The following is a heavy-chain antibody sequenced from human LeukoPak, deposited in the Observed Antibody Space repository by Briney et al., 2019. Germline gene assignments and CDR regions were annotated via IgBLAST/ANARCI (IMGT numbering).Heavy chain of an antibody. Sequence: ASVNVSCKASGGTFSSYAISWVRQAPGQGLEWMGGIIPIFGTANYAQKFQGRVTMTRDTSTSTVYMELSSLRSEDTAVYYCARDPSVVPAAYGFDYWGQGTLVTVSS. CDR2: IIPIFGTA. V-gene: IGHV1-69*05. CDR1: GGTFSSYA. J-gene: IGHJ4*02. CDR3: ARDPSVVPAAYGFDY. D-gene: IGHD2-2*01.